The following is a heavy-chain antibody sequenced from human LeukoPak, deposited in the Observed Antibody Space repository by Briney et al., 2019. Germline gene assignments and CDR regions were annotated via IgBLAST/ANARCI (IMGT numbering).Heavy chain of an antibody. Sequence: GASVKVSCKASGGTFSSYAISWVRQAPGQGLEWMGRIIPILGIANYAQKFQGRVTITADKSTSTAYMELSSLRSEDTAVYYCARVDGGNLGFQHWGQGTLVTVSS. D-gene: IGHD4-23*01. CDR1: GGTFSSYA. CDR2: IIPILGIA. J-gene: IGHJ1*01. V-gene: IGHV1-69*04. CDR3: ARVDGGNLGFQH.